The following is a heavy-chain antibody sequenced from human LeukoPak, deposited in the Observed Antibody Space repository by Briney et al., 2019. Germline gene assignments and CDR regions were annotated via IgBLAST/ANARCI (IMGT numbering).Heavy chain of an antibody. CDR1: GFTFSSYW. CDR3: ARAVESNY. CDR2: IKDDGSAK. V-gene: IGHV3-7*04. Sequence: AGGSLRLSCAAPGFTFSSYWMSWVRQAPGMGLEWVANIKDDGSAKYYVDSVKGRFTISRDNAKNSLFLQMNSLRAEDTAVYYCARAVESNYWGQGTLVTVSS. J-gene: IGHJ4*02.